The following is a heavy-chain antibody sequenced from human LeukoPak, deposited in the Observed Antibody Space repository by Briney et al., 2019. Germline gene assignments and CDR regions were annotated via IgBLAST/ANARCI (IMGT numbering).Heavy chain of an antibody. V-gene: IGHV1-2*02. Sequence: GSVKVSCEASGYTFTGYYIHWMRQAPGQGLEWMGWINPHSGGTNYAQSFQGRVTMTRDTSISTVYMELRTLRSDDTAVYFCARGLLTGSNWYFDLWGGGRLVTASS. CDR1: GYTFTGYY. CDR3: ARGLLTGSNWYFDL. J-gene: IGHJ2*01. D-gene: IGHD3-9*01. CDR2: INPHSGGT.